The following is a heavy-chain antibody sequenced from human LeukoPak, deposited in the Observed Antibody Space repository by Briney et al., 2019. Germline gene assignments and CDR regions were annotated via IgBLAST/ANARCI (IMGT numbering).Heavy chain of an antibody. V-gene: IGHV4-34*01. CDR2: INHSGST. D-gene: IGHD3-10*01. CDR1: GGSFSGYY. Sequence: SETLSLTCAVYGGSFSGYYWSWIRQPPGKGLEWIGEINHSGSTNYNPSLKSRVTISVDTSKNQFSLRLSSVTAADTAVYYCAYPSRSLDYWGQGTLVTVSS. J-gene: IGHJ4*02. CDR3: AYPSRSLDY.